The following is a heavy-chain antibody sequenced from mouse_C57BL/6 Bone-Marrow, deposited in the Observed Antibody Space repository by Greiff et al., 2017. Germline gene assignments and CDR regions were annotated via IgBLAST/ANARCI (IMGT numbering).Heavy chain of an antibody. D-gene: IGHD2-3*01. V-gene: IGHV1-69*01. J-gene: IGHJ4*01. CDR3: ARGLLRRAMDY. Sequence: VQLQQPGAELVMPGASVKLSCKASGYTFTSYWMHWVKQRPGQGLAWIGEIDPSDSYTNYNQKFKGKSTLTVDKSSSTAYMQLSSLTSEDSAVYYCARGLLRRAMDYWGQGTSVTGSS. CDR2: IDPSDSYT. CDR1: GYTFTSYW.